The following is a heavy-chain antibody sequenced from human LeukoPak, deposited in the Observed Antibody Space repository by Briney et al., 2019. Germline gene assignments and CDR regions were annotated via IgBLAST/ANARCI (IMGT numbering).Heavy chain of an antibody. J-gene: IGHJ5*01. V-gene: IGHV3-7*01. Sequence: PGGSLRLSCAASGYTFNNYWMNWVRQAPGKGLEWVVAIKQDGSEKYYVDSVKGRFTISRDNDKNSLYLQMNSLRAEDTAVYYCAGGGSYSWFDSWGQGTPVTVSS. CDR1: GYTFNNYW. CDR3: AGGGSYSWFDS. CDR2: IKQDGSEK.